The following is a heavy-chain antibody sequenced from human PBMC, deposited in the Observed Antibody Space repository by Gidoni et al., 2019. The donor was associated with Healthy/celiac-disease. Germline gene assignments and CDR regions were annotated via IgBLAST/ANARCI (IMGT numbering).Heavy chain of an antibody. CDR2: FDPEDGET. J-gene: IGHJ6*02. CDR3: ATGCGGDCYHDNYGMDV. V-gene: IGHV1-24*01. D-gene: IGHD2-21*02. CDR1: GYTLTELS. Sequence: QVQLVQSGAEVKKPGASVKVSGKVSGYTLTELSMHWVRQAPGKGLEWLGGFDPEDGETIYAQKFQGRVTMTEDTSTDTAYMELSSLRSADTAVYYCATGCGGDCYHDNYGMDVWGQGTTVTVSS.